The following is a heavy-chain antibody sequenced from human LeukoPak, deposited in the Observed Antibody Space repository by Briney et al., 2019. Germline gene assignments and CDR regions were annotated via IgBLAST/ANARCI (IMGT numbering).Heavy chain of an antibody. V-gene: IGHV1-69*01. J-gene: IGHJ5*02. D-gene: IGHD2-8*01. Sequence: SVKVSCKASGGTFSSYAISWVRQAPGQGLEWMGGIIPIFGTANYAQKFQGRVTVTADESTSTAYMELSSLRSEDTAVYYCAKIRRLYPSDRWFDPWGQGTLVTVSS. CDR2: IIPIFGTA. CDR1: GGTFSSYA. CDR3: AKIRRLYPSDRWFDP.